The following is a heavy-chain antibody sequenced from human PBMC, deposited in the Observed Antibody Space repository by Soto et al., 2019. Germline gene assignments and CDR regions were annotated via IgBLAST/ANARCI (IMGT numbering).Heavy chain of an antibody. Sequence: QVQLVQSGAEVKKPGSSVKVSCKASGGTFSSYAISWVRQAPGQGLEWMGGIIPIFGTANYAQKFQGRVRSAADGSTSTAYRVPSTLRSEAPAVYYCARFGPDSSAGADYWGQGTLVTVSS. J-gene: IGHJ4*02. V-gene: IGHV1-69*12. CDR2: IIPIFGTA. CDR3: ARFGPDSSAGADY. CDR1: GGTFSSYA. D-gene: IGHD2-21*01.